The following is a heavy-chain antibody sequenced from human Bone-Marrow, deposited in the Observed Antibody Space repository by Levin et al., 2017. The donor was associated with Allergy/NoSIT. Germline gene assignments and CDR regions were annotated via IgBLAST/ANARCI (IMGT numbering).Heavy chain of an antibody. J-gene: IGHJ4*02. V-gene: IGHV3-33*01. Sequence: GESLKISCAASGFTFSSYGMHWVRQAPGKGLEWVAVIWYDGSNKYYADSVKGRFTISRDNSKNTLYLQMNSLRAEDTAVYYCARDLIAAAGPMGYWGQGTLVTVSS. CDR3: ARDLIAAAGPMGY. CDR1: GFTFSSYG. CDR2: IWYDGSNK. D-gene: IGHD6-13*01.